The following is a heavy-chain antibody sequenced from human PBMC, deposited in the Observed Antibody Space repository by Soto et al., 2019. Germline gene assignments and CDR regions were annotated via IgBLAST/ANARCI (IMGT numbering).Heavy chain of an antibody. Sequence: ASVKVSCKGSGYVFTRYDVHWVRQATGQGLEWMGWMNPDRDKRGYAQKFQGRITMSVDTSTRTVYMELSSLGSEDTAVYYCARDRLTMTTSLVFDYWGQGTLVTVSS. CDR1: GYVFTRYD. V-gene: IGHV1-8*01. J-gene: IGHJ4*02. CDR2: MNPDRDKR. CDR3: ARDRLTMTTSLVFDY. D-gene: IGHD4-17*01.